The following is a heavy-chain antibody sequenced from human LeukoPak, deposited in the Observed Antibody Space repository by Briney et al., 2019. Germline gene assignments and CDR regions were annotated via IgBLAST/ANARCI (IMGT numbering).Heavy chain of an antibody. J-gene: IGHJ4*02. V-gene: IGHV1-18*01. D-gene: IGHD2-8*01. CDR1: GYTFTSYG. Sequence: ASVKVSCKASGYTFTSYGISWVRQAPGQGLEWMGWISAYNGNTNYAQKLQGRVTMTTDTSTSTAYMGLRSLRSDDTAVYYCARVNQYCTNGVCYTSFDYWGQGTLVTVSS. CDR3: ARVNQYCTNGVCYTSFDY. CDR2: ISAYNGNT.